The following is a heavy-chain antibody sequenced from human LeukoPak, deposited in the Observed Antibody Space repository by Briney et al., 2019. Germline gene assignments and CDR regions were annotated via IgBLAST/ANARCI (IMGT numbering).Heavy chain of an antibody. D-gene: IGHD3-3*01. Sequence: PSETLSLTCTVSGGSISSGDYYWSWIRQPPGKGLEWIGYIYYSGSTYYNPSRKSRVTISVDTSKNQFSLKLSSVTAADTAVYYCARVLSVDYDFWSGYYQTPSFFDYWGQGTLVTVSS. V-gene: IGHV4-30-4*08. CDR3: ARVLSVDYDFWSGYYQTPSFFDY. CDR2: IYYSGST. CDR1: GGSISSGDYY. J-gene: IGHJ4*02.